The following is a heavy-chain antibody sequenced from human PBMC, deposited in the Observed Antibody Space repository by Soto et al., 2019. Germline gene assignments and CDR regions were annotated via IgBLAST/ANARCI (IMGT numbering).Heavy chain of an antibody. J-gene: IGHJ4*02. CDR1: GYTFTSYA. CDR3: ATVWFGSEGSYFDY. D-gene: IGHD3-10*01. V-gene: IGHV1-3*01. CDR2: INAGNGNT. Sequence: ASVKVSCKASGYTFTSYAMHWVRQAPGQRLEWMGWINAGNGNTKYAQKFQGRVTITRDTSTDTAYMELSSLRSEDTAVYYCATVWFGSEGSYFDYWGQGTLVTVSS.